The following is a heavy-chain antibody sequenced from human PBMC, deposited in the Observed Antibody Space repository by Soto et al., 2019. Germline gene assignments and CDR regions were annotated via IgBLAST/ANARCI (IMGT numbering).Heavy chain of an antibody. CDR2: IYNSGST. J-gene: IGHJ4*02. CDR1: GGSFTSYY. D-gene: IGHD3-10*01. Sequence: SETLSLTCTVSGGSFTSYYWSWIRQPPGKGLEWIGYIYNSGSTNYNPSLKSRVTISIDTSKNQFSLNLSSVSAADTAVYYCARASRVPISMIRGVVGSFDYWGPGTLVTSPQ. V-gene: IGHV4-59*01. CDR3: ARASRVPISMIRGVVGSFDY.